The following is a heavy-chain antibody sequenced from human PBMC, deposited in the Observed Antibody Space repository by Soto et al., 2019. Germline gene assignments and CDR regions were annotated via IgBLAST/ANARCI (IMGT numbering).Heavy chain of an antibody. CDR3: AKDLAFNLVSSGWYLDAFDI. J-gene: IGHJ3*02. Sequence: PGGSLSLSCAASGFTFSSYAMSWVRQAPGKGLEWVSAISGGGGSTYYADSVKGRFTISRDNSKNTLYLQMNSLRAEDTAVYYCAKDLAFNLVSSGWYLDAFDIWGQGTMVTVSS. CDR1: GFTFSSYA. CDR2: ISGGGGST. V-gene: IGHV3-23*01. D-gene: IGHD6-19*01.